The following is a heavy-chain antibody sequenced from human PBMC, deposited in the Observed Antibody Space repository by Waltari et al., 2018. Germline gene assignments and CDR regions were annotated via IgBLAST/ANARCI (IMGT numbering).Heavy chain of an antibody. Sequence: VQLVESGGGVVQPGGSLRLSCEAFGFTFSSFGMHWVRQAPGKGPEWVALIWYDEGRTYYADSGKGRFTVFSDKPKDTINLQMNRLRAEDTAVYYCVRGSRNTPSDLWGQGTLVTVSA. CDR1: GFTFSSFG. V-gene: IGHV3-33*01. CDR3: VRGSRNTPSDL. CDR2: IWYDEGRT. D-gene: IGHD2-15*01. J-gene: IGHJ5*02.